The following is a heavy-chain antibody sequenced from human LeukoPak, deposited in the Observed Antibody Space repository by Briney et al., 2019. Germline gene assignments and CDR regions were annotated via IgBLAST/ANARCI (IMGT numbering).Heavy chain of an antibody. CDR1: GGSITSGSYY. Sequence: SETLSLTCTVSGGSITSGSYYWGWIRQPPGKVLEWIGSIYYSGSTYYNPSLRSRVTISLDTSKNQFSLKLSSVTAADTAVFYCVRDKTFEVVNYFDYWGQGTLVTVSS. J-gene: IGHJ4*02. D-gene: IGHD2-15*01. CDR3: VRDKTFEVVNYFDY. CDR2: IYYSGST. V-gene: IGHV4-39*07.